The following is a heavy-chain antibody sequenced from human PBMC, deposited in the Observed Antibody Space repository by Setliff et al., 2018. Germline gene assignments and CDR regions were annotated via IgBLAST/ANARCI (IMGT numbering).Heavy chain of an antibody. V-gene: IGHV4-39*07. J-gene: IGHJ4*02. CDR1: GGSISSRSYY. CDR3: RFWDGSYKNDY. Sequence: PSETLSLTCTVSGGSISSRSYYWGWIRQPPGKGLEWIGSIYHSGSSYYNPSLRSRVTISVDTSKNQFSLILRSVTAADTAAYYCRFWDGSYKNDYWGQGTLVTVSS. CDR2: IYHSGSS. D-gene: IGHD3-3*01.